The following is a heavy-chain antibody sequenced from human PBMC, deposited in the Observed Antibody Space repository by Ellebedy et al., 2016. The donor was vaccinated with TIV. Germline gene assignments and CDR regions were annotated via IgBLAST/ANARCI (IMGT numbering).Heavy chain of an antibody. CDR3: ARQEGMVVAASQVDY. CDR1: GFTFSNYN. Sequence: PGGSLRLSCVASGFTFSNYNMNWVRQPPGKGLEWVSSIRSTSSDKYYAESVKGRFTISRDNAQNSLYLQMNSLRAEDTAVYYCARQEGMVVAASQVDYWGQGTLVTVSS. CDR2: IRSTSSDK. J-gene: IGHJ4*02. V-gene: IGHV3-21*01. D-gene: IGHD2-15*01.